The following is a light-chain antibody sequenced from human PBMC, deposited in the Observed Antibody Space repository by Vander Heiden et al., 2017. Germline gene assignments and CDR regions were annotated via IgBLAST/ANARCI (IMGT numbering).Light chain of an antibody. CDR2: KDS. Sequence: SDERTQTPSRSVATGQKARITYSGASWPKQYGYWYQQKPVQVPVLVIKKDSESPSGIPERFSGSSSGTTVTLTISGVQAEDEADYFCLSAYSSGSYRVFGGGTKLTVL. CDR1: SWPKQY. J-gene: IGLJ2*01. CDR3: LSAYSSGSYRV. V-gene: IGLV3-25*03.